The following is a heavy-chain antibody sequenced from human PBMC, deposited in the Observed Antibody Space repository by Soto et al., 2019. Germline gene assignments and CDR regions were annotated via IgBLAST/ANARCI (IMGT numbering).Heavy chain of an antibody. CDR2: IFSSGTT. J-gene: IGHJ6*02. Sequence: TSETLSLTCTVSGDSISSGNKYWSWIRQAPGKGLEWIGYIFSSGTTYYNPSLKSRLTMSLDTSQNQFSLRLASVTDADSAVYYCARVPSPFDYYYAMDVWGQGTTVTVSS. CDR1: GDSISSGNKY. V-gene: IGHV4-30-4*01. D-gene: IGHD3-16*01. CDR3: ARVPSPFDYYYAMDV.